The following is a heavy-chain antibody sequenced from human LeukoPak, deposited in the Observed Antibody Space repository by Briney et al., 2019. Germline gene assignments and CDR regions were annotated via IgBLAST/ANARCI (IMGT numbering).Heavy chain of an antibody. J-gene: IGHJ4*02. Sequence: GGSLRLSCAASGFTVSSNYMSWVRQAPGKGLEWVSVIYSGGSTYYADSVQGRFTISRDNSKNTLYLQMISLRAEDTAVYYCARNIFVGYSGSYLGIDYWGQGTLVTVSS. D-gene: IGHD1-26*01. CDR3: ARNIFVGYSGSYLGIDY. CDR1: GFTVSSNY. CDR2: IYSGGST. V-gene: IGHV3-66*01.